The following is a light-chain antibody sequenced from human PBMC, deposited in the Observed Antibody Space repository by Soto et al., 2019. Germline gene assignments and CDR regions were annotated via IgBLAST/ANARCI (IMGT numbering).Light chain of an antibody. J-gene: IGKJ2*01. CDR3: QQYTNYPYT. CDR1: QSVTNW. Sequence: DIQMTQSPSTLSASVGDRVTITCRASQSVTNWLAWYQQKPGKAPNLLIYYASRLQSGIPSRFSGSGSGTEFTLTISSLQPDDFATYYCQQYTNYPYTFGQGTKLEIK. V-gene: IGKV1-5*01. CDR2: YAS.